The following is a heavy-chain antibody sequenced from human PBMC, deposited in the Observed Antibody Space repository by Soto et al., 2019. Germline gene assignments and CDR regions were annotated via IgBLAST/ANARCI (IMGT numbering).Heavy chain of an antibody. J-gene: IGHJ5*02. CDR2: IIPIFGTA. CDR3: ASLRDCTNGVCYHWFDP. CDR1: GGTFSSYA. Sequence: GASVKVSCKASGGTFSSYAISWVRQAPGQGLEWMGGIIPIFGTANYAQKFQGRVTITADESTSTAYMELSSLRSEDTAVYYCASLRDCTNGVCYHWFDPWGQGTLVTVSS. D-gene: IGHD2-8*01. V-gene: IGHV1-69*13.